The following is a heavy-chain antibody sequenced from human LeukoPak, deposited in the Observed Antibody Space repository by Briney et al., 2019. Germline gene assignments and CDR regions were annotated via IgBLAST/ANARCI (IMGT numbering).Heavy chain of an antibody. CDR2: ISSSSSYI. V-gene: IGHV3-21*01. J-gene: IGHJ5*02. CDR1: GFTFSSYS. Sequence: GGSLRLSYAASGFTFSSYSMNWVRQAPGKGLEWVSSISSSSSYIYYADSVKGRFTISRDNAKNSLYLQMNSLRAEDTAVYYCARDMVRDILTGYYFWFDPWGQGTLVTVSS. CDR3: ARDMVRDILTGYYFWFDP. D-gene: IGHD3-9*01.